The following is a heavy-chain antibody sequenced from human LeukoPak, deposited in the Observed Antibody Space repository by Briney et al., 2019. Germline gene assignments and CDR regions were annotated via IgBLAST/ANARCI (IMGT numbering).Heavy chain of an antibody. J-gene: IGHJ4*02. CDR2: INPNSGGT. CDR1: GYTFTGYY. Sequence: ASVKVSCKASGYTFTGYYMHWVRQAPGQGLEWMGWINPNSGGTNYAQKFQGRVTMTRDTSISTAYMELSRLRSDDTAVYYCARDLEGYCSSTSCYGGFDYWGQGTLVTVSS. D-gene: IGHD2-2*01. CDR3: ARDLEGYCSSTSCYGGFDY. V-gene: IGHV1-2*02.